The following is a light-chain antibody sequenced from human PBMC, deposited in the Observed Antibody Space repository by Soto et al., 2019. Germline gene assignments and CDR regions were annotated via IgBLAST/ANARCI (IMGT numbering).Light chain of an antibody. Sequence: EVVVTQSPATLSVSPGERATLSCRASQSVSSKLAWYQQKPGQAPRLLIYDTSTRATGIPARFSGSGSGTEFTLTISSLQSEDFAVYYCQQYSKWPPITFGQGTRLEIK. V-gene: IGKV3-15*01. CDR2: DTS. J-gene: IGKJ5*01. CDR1: QSVSSK. CDR3: QQYSKWPPIT.